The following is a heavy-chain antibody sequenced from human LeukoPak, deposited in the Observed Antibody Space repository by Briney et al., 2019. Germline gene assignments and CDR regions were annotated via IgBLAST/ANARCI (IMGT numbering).Heavy chain of an antibody. CDR1: GGSFSGYY. CDR3: ARDRWGRTVFDF. D-gene: IGHD4-23*01. J-gene: IGHJ4*02. Sequence: SETLSLTCAVYGGSFSGYYWGWIRQPPGKGLEWIGEINHSGSTNYNPSLKSRVAISLDRSRNQFSLRLTSVTAADTAVYYCARDRWGRTVFDFWGQGILVTVSS. CDR2: INHSGST. V-gene: IGHV4-34*01.